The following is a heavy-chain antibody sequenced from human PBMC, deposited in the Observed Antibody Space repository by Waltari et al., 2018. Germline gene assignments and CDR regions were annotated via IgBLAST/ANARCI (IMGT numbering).Heavy chain of an antibody. J-gene: IGHJ4*02. V-gene: IGHV3-21*01. CDR1: GFTFSSYS. Sequence: EVQLVESGGGLVKPGGSLRLSCAASGFTFSSYSMNWVRQAPGKGLEWVSSISSSSSYIYYADSVKGRFTISRDNAKNSLYLQMNSLRAEDTAVYYCARGGLAAGTGDYWGQGTLVTVSS. CDR3: ARGGLAAGTGDY. D-gene: IGHD6-13*01. CDR2: ISSSSSYI.